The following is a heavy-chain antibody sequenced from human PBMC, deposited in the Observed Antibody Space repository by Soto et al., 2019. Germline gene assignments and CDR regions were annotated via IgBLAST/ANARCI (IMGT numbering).Heavy chain of an antibody. V-gene: IGHV4-30-2*01. CDR1: GGSISSGGYS. J-gene: IGHJ3*02. CDR2: IYHSGST. D-gene: IGHD1-26*01. Sequence: QLQLQESGSGLVKPSQTLSLTCAVSGGSISSGGYSWSWIRQPPGKGLEWIGYIYHSGSTYYNPSIKSRVTISVDRSKNQFSLKLSSVTAADTAVYYCARGSGEWELLDAFDIWGQGTMVTVSS. CDR3: ARGSGEWELLDAFDI.